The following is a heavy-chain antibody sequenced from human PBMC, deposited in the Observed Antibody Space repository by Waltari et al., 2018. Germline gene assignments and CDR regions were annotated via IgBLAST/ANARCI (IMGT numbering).Heavy chain of an antibody. CDR3: AREKGGTRSFDY. D-gene: IGHD2-15*01. CDR2: ITPYGTDT. Sequence: QVQLVQSGAEVKRPGASVKVSCKASGYVFHGYYIHWVRQAPGQGLEWMGGITPYGTDTNYAEKFQGRVTMTWDTSISTAYMELNSLKSDDTAIYYCAREKGGTRSFDYWGQGSLVTVSS. J-gene: IGHJ4*02. V-gene: IGHV1-2*02. CDR1: GYVFHGYY.